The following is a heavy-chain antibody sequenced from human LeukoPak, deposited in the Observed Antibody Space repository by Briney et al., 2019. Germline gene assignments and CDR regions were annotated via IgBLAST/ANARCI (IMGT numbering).Heavy chain of an antibody. CDR3: AKYGNSGWVIDN. D-gene: IGHD6-19*01. CDR2: IYYTGGT. CDR1: GGSIGSNY. Sequence: SETLSFTCTVSGGSIGSNYWTWIRQPPGKGLEYIGYIYYTGGTNYNPSLKSRVTISVDTSKNQFSLKLSSVTAADTAVYFCAKYGNSGWVIDNWGQGTLVTVSS. J-gene: IGHJ4*02. V-gene: IGHV4-59*08.